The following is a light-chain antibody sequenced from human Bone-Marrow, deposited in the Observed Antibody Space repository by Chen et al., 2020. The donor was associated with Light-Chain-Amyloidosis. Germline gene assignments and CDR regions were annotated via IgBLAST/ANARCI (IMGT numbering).Light chain of an antibody. CDR2: GND. V-gene: IGLV1-40*01. J-gene: IGLJ3*02. Sequence: QSVLTQPPSVSGAPGQRVTISCTGTSSNIGAGYDVHWYQQLPGTAPKLLIYGNDNRPSGVPDRFSASKSGTSASLAITGRQAEDEADYYGQSYDTTLSGSVFGGGTKLTVL. CDR1: SSNIGAGYD. CDR3: QSYDTTLSGSV.